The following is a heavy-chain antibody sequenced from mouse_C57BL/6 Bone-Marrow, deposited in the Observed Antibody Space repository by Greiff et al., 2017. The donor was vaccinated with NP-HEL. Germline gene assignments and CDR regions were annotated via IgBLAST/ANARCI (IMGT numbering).Heavy chain of an antibody. J-gene: IGHJ1*03. V-gene: IGHV1-75*01. CDR3: ARENDDGYFYWYFDV. CDR2: IFPGSGST. CDR1: GYTFTDYY. D-gene: IGHD2-3*01. Sequence: QVQLQQSGPELVKPGASVKRSCKASGYTFTDYYINWVKQRPGQGLEWIGWIFPGSGSTYYNEKFKGKATLTVDKSSSTAYMLLSSLTSEDSAVYFCARENDDGYFYWYFDVWGTGTTVTVSS.